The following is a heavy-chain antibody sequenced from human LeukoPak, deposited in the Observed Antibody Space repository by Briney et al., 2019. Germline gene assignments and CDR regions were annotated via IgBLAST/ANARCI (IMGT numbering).Heavy chain of an antibody. Sequence: GGSLRLSCAASGFTFSSYGMHWVRQAPGKGLEWVAVIWYDGSNKYYADSVKGRFTISRDNSKNTLYLQMNSLRAEDTAVYYCARSPISSWGIEYWGQGTLVTVSS. J-gene: IGHJ4*02. CDR1: GFTFSSYG. CDR2: IWYDGSNK. CDR3: ARSPISSWGIEY. D-gene: IGHD6-13*01. V-gene: IGHV3-33*01.